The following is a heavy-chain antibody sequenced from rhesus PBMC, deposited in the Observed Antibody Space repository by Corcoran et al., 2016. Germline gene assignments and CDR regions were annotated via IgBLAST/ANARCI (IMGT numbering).Heavy chain of an antibody. D-gene: IGHD4-29*01. CDR2: NGGSRGHA. V-gene: IGHV4-165*01. Sequence: QVQLQESGPGLVKPSETLSLTCGVAGGSISDYYWGWIRQPPGKGLEWVGYNGGSRGHAYYNPSLKSRVTISTDTSKNQFSLKLPSVTAADTAVYYCAIYDYGRSYFLDYWGQGVLVTVSS. CDR3: AIYDYGRSYFLDY. J-gene: IGHJ4*01. CDR1: GGSISDYY.